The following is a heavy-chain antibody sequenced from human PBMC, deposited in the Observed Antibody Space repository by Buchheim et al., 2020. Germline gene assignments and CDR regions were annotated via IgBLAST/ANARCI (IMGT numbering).Heavy chain of an antibody. Sequence: EVQLVESGGGLVQPGGSLRLSCAASGFTFSDYNMNWFRRAPGKGLEWVSNITSSSSTVYYADSVKGRFNISRDNAKNSLYLQMNSLRDEDTAVYYCARDAYCSSSSCYPYWYFDLWGRGTL. V-gene: IGHV3-48*02. CDR3: ARDAYCSSSSCYPYWYFDL. J-gene: IGHJ2*01. D-gene: IGHD2-2*01. CDR1: GFTFSDYN. CDR2: ITSSSSTV.